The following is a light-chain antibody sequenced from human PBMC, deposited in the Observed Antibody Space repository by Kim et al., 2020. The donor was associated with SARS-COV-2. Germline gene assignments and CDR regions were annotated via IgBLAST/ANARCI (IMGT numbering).Light chain of an antibody. Sequence: LGQPVRIKCQGDSRRTYYPTWYQQKPGQAPVLVIYAGNNRPSGIPDRFSGSSAGDTASLTLTGAQAEDEAAYYCSSRDSSGNHLIFGGGTKVTVL. V-gene: IGLV3-19*01. J-gene: IGLJ2*01. CDR3: SSRDSSGNHLI. CDR2: AGN. CDR1: SRRTYY.